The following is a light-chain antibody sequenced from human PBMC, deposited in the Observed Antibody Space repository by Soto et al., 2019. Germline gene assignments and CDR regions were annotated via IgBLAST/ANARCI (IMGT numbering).Light chain of an antibody. V-gene: IGKV4-1*01. CDR3: QQYYSTPRT. CDR2: WAS. J-gene: IGKJ1*01. Sequence: DIVMTQSPDSLAVSLGERATINCKSSQRVLYSSNNKHYLAWYQQKPGQPPKLLIYWASTRESGVPARFSGSGSGTDITLTISSLQAEDVAVYYCQQYYSTPRTFGQGTKVEIK. CDR1: QRVLYSSNNKHY.